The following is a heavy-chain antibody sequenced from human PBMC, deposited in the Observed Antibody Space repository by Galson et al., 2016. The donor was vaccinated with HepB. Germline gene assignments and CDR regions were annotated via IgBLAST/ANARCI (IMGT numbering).Heavy chain of an antibody. CDR2: ISYDGSSK. Sequence: LRLSCAASGFTFSFYGMHWVRQAPGKGLEWVAVISYDGSSKYYADSVKGRFTVPRANARNSLYLQMNSLRDEDTAVYYCATSDSGGDTFVDVWGQGTTVTGTS. CDR1: GFTFSFYG. J-gene: IGHJ6*02. D-gene: IGHD4-23*01. CDR3: ATSDSGGDTFVDV. V-gene: IGHV3-30*03.